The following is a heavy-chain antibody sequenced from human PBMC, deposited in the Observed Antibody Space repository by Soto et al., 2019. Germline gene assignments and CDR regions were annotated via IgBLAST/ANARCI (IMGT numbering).Heavy chain of an antibody. J-gene: IGHJ6*02. CDR3: TKRRNVLRFLEWSSGMEV. Sequence: PGGSLRLSCGASGFTFSHYGMHWVRQAPGKGLEWVAFISDDGSNKYYADSMKGRFTMSRDNSKSTLYLQMSSMRVEDTAVYYCTKRRNVLRFLEWSSGMEVWGQG. CDR2: ISDDGSNK. V-gene: IGHV3-30*18. D-gene: IGHD3-3*01. CDR1: GFTFSHYG.